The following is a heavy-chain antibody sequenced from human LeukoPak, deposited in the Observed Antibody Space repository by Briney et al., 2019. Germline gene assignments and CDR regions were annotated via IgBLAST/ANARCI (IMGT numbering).Heavy chain of an antibody. CDR3: AGHEMSAAAGLYFDY. CDR2: IYYSGST. Sequence: SETLSLTCTVSGGSFSSSSYYWGWIRQPPGKGLEWIGSIYYSGSTYYNPSLKSRVTISVDTSKNQFSLKLSSVTAADTAVYYCAGHEMSAAAGLYFDYWGQGTLVTVSS. D-gene: IGHD6-13*01. CDR1: GGSFSSSSYY. V-gene: IGHV4-39*01. J-gene: IGHJ4*02.